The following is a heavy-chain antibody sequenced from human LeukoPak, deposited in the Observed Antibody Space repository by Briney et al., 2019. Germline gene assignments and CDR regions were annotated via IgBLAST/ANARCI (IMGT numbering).Heavy chain of an antibody. CDR2: ISANNGNT. CDR1: GYNFNRYA. J-gene: IGHJ5*02. D-gene: IGHD3-3*01. V-gene: IGHV1-18*01. CDR3: ARSNDFWRGHLKGYWFDP. Sequence: GASVKVSCRASGYNFNRYAINWVRQAPGQGLEWMGWISANNGNTNYAQSLRGRVTMTTDTSTSTAYMELRSLTTDDTAVYYCARSNDFWRGHLKGYWFDPWGQGTLVTVSS.